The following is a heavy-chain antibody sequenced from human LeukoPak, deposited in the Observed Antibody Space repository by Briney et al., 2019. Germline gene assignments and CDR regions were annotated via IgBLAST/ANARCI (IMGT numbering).Heavy chain of an antibody. V-gene: IGHV3-30*18. D-gene: IGHD3-10*01. CDR2: ISYDGSNK. CDR3: AKHRDYYGSGSYQRYFDY. J-gene: IGHJ4*02. Sequence: PGRSLRLSCAASGFTFSSYGMHWVRQAPGKGLEWVAVISYDGSNKYYADSVKGRFTISRDNSKNTLYLQMNSLRAEDTAVYYCAKHRDYYGSGSYQRYFDYWGQGTLVTVSS. CDR1: GFTFSSYG.